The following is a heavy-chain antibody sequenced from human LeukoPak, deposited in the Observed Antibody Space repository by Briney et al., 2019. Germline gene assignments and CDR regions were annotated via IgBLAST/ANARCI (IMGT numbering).Heavy chain of an antibody. V-gene: IGHV3-23*01. J-gene: IGHJ6*03. CDR2: ISGSGGST. CDR3: AKCILTGYYKGYMDV. D-gene: IGHD3-9*01. CDR1: GFTFSSYG. Sequence: PGGSLRLSCAASGFTFSSYGMSWVRQAPGKGLEWVSAISGSGGSTNYADSVKGRFTISRDNSKNTLYLQMNSLRAEDTAVYYCAKCILTGYYKGYMDVWGKGTTVTISS.